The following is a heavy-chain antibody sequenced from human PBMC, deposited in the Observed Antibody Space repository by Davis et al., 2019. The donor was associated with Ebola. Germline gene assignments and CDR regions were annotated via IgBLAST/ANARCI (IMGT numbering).Heavy chain of an antibody. D-gene: IGHD3-22*01. Sequence: GESLKISCAASGFTFSSYSMNWVRQAPGKGLEWVSSISSSSSYIYYADSVKGRFTISRDNAKNSLYLQMNSLRAEDTAVYYCARIPTYYYDSSGYYYVFYYGMDVWGQGTTVTVSS. J-gene: IGHJ6*02. CDR2: ISSSSSYI. V-gene: IGHV3-21*01. CDR3: ARIPTYYYDSSGYYYVFYYGMDV. CDR1: GFTFSSYS.